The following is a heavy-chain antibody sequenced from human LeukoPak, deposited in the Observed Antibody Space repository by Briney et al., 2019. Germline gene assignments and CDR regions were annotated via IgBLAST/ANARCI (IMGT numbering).Heavy chain of an antibody. V-gene: IGHV4-34*01. CDR3: ARVEDSGSWYDYYYYGMDV. CDR1: GVSFIGYY. D-gene: IGHD6-13*01. Sequence: SETLSLTCAVSGVSFIGYYWSWIRQPPGKGLEWVWEINHRRSTNYNPSLKRRVTLSVDMSKNQFSVKLSFVTDADTAVYYCARVEDSGSWYDYYYYGMDVWGQGTKVTVSS. CDR2: INHRRST. J-gene: IGHJ6*02.